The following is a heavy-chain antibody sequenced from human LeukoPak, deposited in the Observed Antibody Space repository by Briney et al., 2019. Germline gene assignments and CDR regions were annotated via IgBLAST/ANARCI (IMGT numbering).Heavy chain of an antibody. Sequence: PGGSLRLSCAASGFTFSSYWMSWVRQAPGKGLEWVANIKQDGSEKYYVDSVKGRFTISRDNSKNTLYLQMNSLRAEDTAVYYCAREGRDILTGYPDAFDIWGQGTMVTVSS. CDR3: AREGRDILTGYPDAFDI. V-gene: IGHV3-7*01. J-gene: IGHJ3*02. D-gene: IGHD3-9*01. CDR2: IKQDGSEK. CDR1: GFTFSSYW.